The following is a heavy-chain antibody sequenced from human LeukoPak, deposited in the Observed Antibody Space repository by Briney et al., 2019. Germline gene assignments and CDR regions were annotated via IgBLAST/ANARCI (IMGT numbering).Heavy chain of an antibody. CDR1: GFTFSNYG. CDR3: AKASPHNYGSGSYYLNPFDP. V-gene: IGHV3-23*01. J-gene: IGHJ5*02. Sequence: PGGSLRLSCAASGFTFSNYGMSWVRQAPGKGLEWVSAISDSGDSTYYADSVKGRFTISRDNSKNTLYLQMNSLRAEDTAVYYCAKASPHNYGSGSYYLNPFDPWGQGTLVTVPS. CDR2: ISDSGDST. D-gene: IGHD3-10*01.